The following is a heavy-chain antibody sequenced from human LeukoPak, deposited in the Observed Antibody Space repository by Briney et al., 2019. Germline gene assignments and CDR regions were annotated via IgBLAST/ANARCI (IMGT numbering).Heavy chain of an antibody. CDR2: IRYDGSNK. CDR3: CGASFGY. J-gene: IGHJ4*02. CDR1: GFTFSSYG. V-gene: IGHV3-30*02. D-gene: IGHD2-21*01. Sequence: GGSLRLSCAASGFTFSSYGMHWVRQAPGKGLEWVAFIRYDGSNKYYADSVKGRFTISRDNAKNSLNLQMRSLRAEDTAVYYCCGASFGYWGQGTLVIVSS.